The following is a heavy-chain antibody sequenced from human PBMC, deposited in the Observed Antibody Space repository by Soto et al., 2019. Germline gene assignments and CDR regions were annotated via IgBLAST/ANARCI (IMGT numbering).Heavy chain of an antibody. CDR1: GGSFSGNC. J-gene: IGHJ6*02. V-gene: IGHV4-34*01. D-gene: IGHD6-19*01. CDR2: INHSGST. Sequence: SETLSLTCAVYGGSFSGNCWRWIRQAPGKGLEWIGEINHSGSTKYNPSLKSRGSISVDTSTNQFSLMLRSVIAADTAAYYCAMYRRVIAVSSQTYYYYGMDVWGQGTTVTVSS. CDR3: AMYRRVIAVSSQTYYYYGMDV.